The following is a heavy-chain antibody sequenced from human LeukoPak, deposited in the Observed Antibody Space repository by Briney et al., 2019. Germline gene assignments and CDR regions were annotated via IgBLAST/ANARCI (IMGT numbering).Heavy chain of an antibody. D-gene: IGHD2-15*01. V-gene: IGHV1-69*04. CDR2: IIPILGIA. Sequence: GASVKVSCKASGGTFSSYAISWVRQAPGQGLEWMGRIIPILGIANYAQKFQGRVTITADKSTSTAYMELSSLRSEDTAVYYCARLGYCSGGSCRPFDYWGQETLVTVSS. CDR3: ARLGYCSGGSCRPFDY. CDR1: GGTFSSYA. J-gene: IGHJ4*02.